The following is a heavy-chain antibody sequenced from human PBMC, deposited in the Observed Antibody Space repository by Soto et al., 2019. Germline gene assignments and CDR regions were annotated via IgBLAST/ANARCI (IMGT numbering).Heavy chain of an antibody. J-gene: IGHJ6*02. V-gene: IGHV1-46*01. D-gene: IGHD3-16*01. Sequence: QVRLVQSGAEVRKTGASVKISCKASGDSVSNDYLHWVRQAPGQGFEWLGVISPFGGATAYAQSFNGRVTVTMDKSSTTFYLELSSLRSDDTAVYYCAKGRGGKTVANFGMDVWGQGVTVTVSS. CDR2: ISPFGGAT. CDR1: GDSVSNDY. CDR3: AKGRGGKTVANFGMDV.